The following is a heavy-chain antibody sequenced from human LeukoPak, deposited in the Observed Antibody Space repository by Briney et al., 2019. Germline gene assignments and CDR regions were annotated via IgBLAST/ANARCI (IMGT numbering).Heavy chain of an antibody. CDR3: AARTYYDFWSGYSRPPYGNAFDI. J-gene: IGHJ3*02. CDR2: INPNSGGT. D-gene: IGHD3-3*01. CDR1: GYTFTGYY. Sequence: ASVKVSCKASGYTFTGYYMHWVRQAPGQGLEWMGWINPNSGGTNYAQKFQGRVTMTRDTSISTAYMELSRLRSDDTAVYYCAARTYYDFWSGYSRPPYGNAFDIWGQGTMVTVSS. V-gene: IGHV1-2*02.